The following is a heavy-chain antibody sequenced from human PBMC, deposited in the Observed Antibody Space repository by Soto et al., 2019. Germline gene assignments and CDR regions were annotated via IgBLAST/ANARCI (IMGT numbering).Heavy chain of an antibody. V-gene: IGHV1-8*01. Sequence: GPVKVSCKASGYTFTSYDINWVRQATGQGLEWMGWMNPNSGNTGYAQKFQGRVTMTRNTSISTAYMELSSLRSEDTAVYYCARGYYGSGSRPGNYWGQGTLVTVSS. D-gene: IGHD3-10*01. CDR1: GYTFTSYD. CDR2: MNPNSGNT. CDR3: ARGYYGSGSRPGNY. J-gene: IGHJ4*02.